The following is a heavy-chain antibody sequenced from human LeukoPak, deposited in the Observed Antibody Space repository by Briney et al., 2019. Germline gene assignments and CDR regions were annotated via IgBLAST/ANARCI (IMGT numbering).Heavy chain of an antibody. CDR2: ISYSGAT. CDR1: GGSITSYY. V-gene: IGHV4-59*01. D-gene: IGHD3-16*01. CDR3: ARGGLESNAYSWFDF. J-gene: IGHJ4*02. Sequence: SETLSLTCTVSGGSITSYYWSWIRQPPGKGLEWIGYISYSGATNYNPSLKSRATISGDTSKNQFSLKLSSATAADTAVYYCARGGLESNAYSWFDFWGQGTLVTVSS.